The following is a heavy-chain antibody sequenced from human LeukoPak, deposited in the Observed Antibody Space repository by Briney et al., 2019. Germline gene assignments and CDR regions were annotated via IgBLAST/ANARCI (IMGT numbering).Heavy chain of an antibody. CDR1: GFTFSTYI. CDR2: IGTSTSYI. D-gene: IGHD3-22*01. CDR3: ARETITMIVVLSGYMDV. V-gene: IGHV3-21*01. J-gene: IGHJ6*03. Sequence: GGSLRLSCAASGFTFSTYIMNWVRQTPGKGLEWVSSIGTSTSYIYYADSVKGRFTISRDNAKNSLYLEMNSLRAEDTAVYYCARETITMIVVLSGYMDVWGKGTTVTVSS.